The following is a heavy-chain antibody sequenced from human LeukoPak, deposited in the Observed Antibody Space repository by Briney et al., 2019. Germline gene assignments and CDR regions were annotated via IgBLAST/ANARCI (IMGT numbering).Heavy chain of an antibody. CDR3: ATPNSGYSSGWPLQH. J-gene: IGHJ1*01. CDR2: ISAYNGNT. Sequence: ASVKVSCKASGYTFTSYGISWVRQAPGQGLEWVGWISAYNGNTNYAQKLQGRVTMTTDTSTSTAYMELRSLRSDDTAVYYCATPNSGYSSGWPLQHWGQGTLVTVSS. V-gene: IGHV1-18*01. CDR1: GYTFTSYG. D-gene: IGHD6-19*01.